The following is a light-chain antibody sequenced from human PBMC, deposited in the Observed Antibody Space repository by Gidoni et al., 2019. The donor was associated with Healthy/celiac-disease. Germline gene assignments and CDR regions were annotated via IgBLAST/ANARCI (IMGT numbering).Light chain of an antibody. V-gene: IGLV2-8*01. CDR3: SSYAGSNNLV. CDR1: SRYVGGYNY. CDR2: EVS. Sequence: QSALTQPPSASGSPGQSVTISCTGTSRYVGGYNYVSWYQQHPGKAPKRMIYEVSKRPSGVPDRFSGSKSGNTASLTVSGLQAEDEADYYCSSYAGSNNLVFGGGTKLTVL. J-gene: IGLJ2*01.